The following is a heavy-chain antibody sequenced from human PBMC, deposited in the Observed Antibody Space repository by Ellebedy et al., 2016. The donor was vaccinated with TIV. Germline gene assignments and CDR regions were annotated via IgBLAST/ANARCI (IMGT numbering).Heavy chain of an antibody. D-gene: IGHD1-7*01. CDR1: GGSISSGGTYS. J-gene: IGHJ4*02. CDR3: ARDGTSVPFDY. CDR2: IYYSGSA. Sequence: MPSETLSLTCGVSGGSISSGGTYSWSWIRQPPGKGLEWIGSIYYSGSAYYNPSLKSRVTVSVDTSKNQFSLNLSSVTAADTALYYCARDGTSVPFDYWGQGTLVTVSS. V-gene: IGHV4-39*07.